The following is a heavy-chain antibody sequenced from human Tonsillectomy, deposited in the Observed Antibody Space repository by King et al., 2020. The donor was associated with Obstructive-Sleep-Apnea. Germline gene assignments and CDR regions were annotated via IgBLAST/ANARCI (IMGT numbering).Heavy chain of an antibody. Sequence: QLQESGPGLVKPSETLSLTCTVSGASINNYFWSWIRQSPGRGLKWIGYVYSTGSTNYNPSLKSRVTISVDTSENQFSLNLNSVTAADTAVYFCARSGDGAYWYYDLWGRGTLVTVSS. J-gene: IGHJ2*01. CDR2: VYSTGST. CDR1: GASINNYF. CDR3: ARSGDGAYWYYDL. D-gene: IGHD7-27*01. V-gene: IGHV4-59*08.